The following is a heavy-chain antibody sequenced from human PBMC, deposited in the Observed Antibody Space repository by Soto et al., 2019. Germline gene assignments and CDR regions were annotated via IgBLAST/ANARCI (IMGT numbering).Heavy chain of an antibody. J-gene: IGHJ6*03. CDR2: IWYDGSNK. CDR1: GFTFSSYA. CDR3: ARAQTTVEHYYYYYYMDV. V-gene: IGHV3-33*08. D-gene: IGHD4-17*01. Sequence: GGSLRLSCAASGFTFSSYAMHWVRQAPGKGLEWVAVIWYDGSNKYYADSVKGRFTISRDNSKNTLYLQMNSLRAEDTAVYYCARAQTTVEHYYYYYYMDVWGKGTTVTVSS.